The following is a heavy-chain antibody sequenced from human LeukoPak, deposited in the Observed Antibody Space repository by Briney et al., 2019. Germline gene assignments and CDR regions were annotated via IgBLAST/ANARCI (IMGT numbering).Heavy chain of an antibody. CDR2: ISSSSSYI. Sequence: GGSLRLSCAASGFTFSSYSMNWVRQAPGKGLEWVSSISSSSSYIYYADSVKGRFTISRDNSKNTLYLQMNSLRAEDTAVYYCARELTGTTKYYFDYWGQGTLVTVSS. V-gene: IGHV3-21*01. CDR3: ARELTGTTKYYFDY. D-gene: IGHD1-7*01. CDR1: GFTFSSYS. J-gene: IGHJ4*02.